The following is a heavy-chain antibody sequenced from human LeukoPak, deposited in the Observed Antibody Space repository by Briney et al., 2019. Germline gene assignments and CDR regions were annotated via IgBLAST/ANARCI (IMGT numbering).Heavy chain of an antibody. D-gene: IGHD3-22*01. CDR3: ARDGAYYDSSGYYLDY. J-gene: IGHJ4*02. V-gene: IGHV4-31*02. CDR2: IYYSGST. Sequence: NWIRQHPGKGLEWIGYIYYSGSTYYNPSLKSRVTISVDTSKNQFSLKLSSVTAADTAVYYCARDGAYYDSSGYYLDYWGQGTLVTVSS.